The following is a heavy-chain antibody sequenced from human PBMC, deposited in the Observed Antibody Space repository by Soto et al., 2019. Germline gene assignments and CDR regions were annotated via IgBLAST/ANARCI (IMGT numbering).Heavy chain of an antibody. V-gene: IGHV3-30*18. CDR2: ISYDGSNK. Sequence: QVQLVESGGGVVQPGRSLRLSCAASGFTFSSYGMHWVRQAPGKGLEWVAVISYDGSNKYYADSVKGRFTTSRDNSKNTLYLQMNSLRAEDTAVYYCAKDGVSYGSGSYFYWGQGTLVTVSS. J-gene: IGHJ4*02. CDR3: AKDGVSYGSGSYFY. D-gene: IGHD3-10*01. CDR1: GFTFSSYG.